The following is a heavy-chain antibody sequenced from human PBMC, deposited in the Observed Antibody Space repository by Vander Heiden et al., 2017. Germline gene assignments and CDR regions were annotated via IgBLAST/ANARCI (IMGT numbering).Heavy chain of an antibody. CDR1: GGSVSSDY. CDR3: ARRQYYFDY. Sequence: VQLQESGPGLVTPSETLSRTCTGSGGSVSSDYWSWIRQPPGKGLEWIGYIYYRGSTNDNPSLKSRVTISVDTSKNQFSMKLSSVTAADTAVYDCARRQYYFDYWGHGTLVTVSS. V-gene: IGHV4-59*08. CDR2: IYYRGST. D-gene: IGHD6-19*01. J-gene: IGHJ4*01.